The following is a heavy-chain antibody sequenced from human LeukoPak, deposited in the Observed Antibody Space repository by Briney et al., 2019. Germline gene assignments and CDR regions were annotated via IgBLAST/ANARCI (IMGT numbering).Heavy chain of an antibody. CDR3: AREEYGKYYLDY. CDR2: IPYDATKT. D-gene: IGHD6-6*01. V-gene: IGHV3-30-3*01. Sequence: GGSLRLSCAASGFIFRNHAMHWVRQAPGKGLEWMAVIPYDATKTYYADSVKGRFTISRDNSKNTLYLQMNSLRVEDTAVYYCAREEYGKYYLDYWGQGTLVTVSS. J-gene: IGHJ4*02. CDR1: GFIFRNHA.